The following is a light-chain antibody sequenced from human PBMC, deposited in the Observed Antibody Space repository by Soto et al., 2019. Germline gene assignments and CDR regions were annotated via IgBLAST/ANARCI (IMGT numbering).Light chain of an antibody. CDR2: GAS. Sequence: VLTQSPGTLSLSPGERATLSCRASQSVSSSYLAWYQQKPGQAPRLLIYGASSRATGIPDRFSGSGSGTDFTLTISRLEPEDFAVYYCQQYGSSFTFGQGTRLEIK. V-gene: IGKV3-20*01. CDR1: QSVSSSY. CDR3: QQYGSSFT. J-gene: IGKJ5*01.